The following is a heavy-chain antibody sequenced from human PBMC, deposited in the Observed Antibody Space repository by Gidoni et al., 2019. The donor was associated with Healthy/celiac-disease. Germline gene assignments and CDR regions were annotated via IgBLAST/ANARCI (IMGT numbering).Heavy chain of an antibody. CDR3: ARGTHCSSTSCYGDDAFDI. CDR2: IYSGGST. J-gene: IGHJ3*02. Sequence: EVQLVESGGGLIQPGGSLRLSCAASGFTVSSNYMSWVRQAPGKGREWVSVIYSGGSTYYADSVKGRFTISRDNSKNTLYLQMNSLRAEDTAVYYCARGTHCSSTSCYGDDAFDIWGQGTMVTVSS. V-gene: IGHV3-53*01. CDR1: GFTVSSNY. D-gene: IGHD2-2*01.